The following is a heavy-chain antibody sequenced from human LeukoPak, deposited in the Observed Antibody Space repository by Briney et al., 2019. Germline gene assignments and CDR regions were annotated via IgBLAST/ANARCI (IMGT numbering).Heavy chain of an antibody. V-gene: IGHV3-11*01. Sequence: GGSLRLSCAASGLTFNDYSMSWIRQAPGKGLEWVSYINSRGKTIYYADSVKGRFTISRDNAKSSLYLQMNSLRAEDTAVYYCASLYYGAAGYWGQGTLVTVSS. CDR3: ASLYYGAAGY. CDR1: GLTFNDYS. J-gene: IGHJ4*02. CDR2: INSRGKTI. D-gene: IGHD4-17*01.